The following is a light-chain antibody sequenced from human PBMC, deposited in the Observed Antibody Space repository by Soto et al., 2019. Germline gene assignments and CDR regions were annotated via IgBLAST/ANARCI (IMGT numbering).Light chain of an antibody. CDR3: QNYNNVPIT. CDR2: GAS. CDR1: QSVSSSY. Sequence: EIVLTQSPGTLSFSPGERATLSFRASQSVSSSYLAWYQQKPGQAPRLLIYGASNRATGIPDRFSGSGSGTDFTLTISSLQPEDVATYFCQNYNNVPITFGQGTRLEIK. J-gene: IGKJ5*01. V-gene: IGKV3-20*01.